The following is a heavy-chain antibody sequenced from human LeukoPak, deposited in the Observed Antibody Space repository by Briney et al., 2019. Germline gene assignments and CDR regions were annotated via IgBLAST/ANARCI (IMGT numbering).Heavy chain of an antibody. J-gene: IGHJ4*02. CDR3: ARQEAGPSDY. Sequence: ASVKVSCKASGYRMTNYGITWVRQAPGQGLEWMGWISAYNGNTNYAQKLQGRVTMTTDTSTSTAYMELRSLRSDDTAVYYCARQEAGPSDYWGQGTLVTVSS. CDR2: ISAYNGNT. V-gene: IGHV1-18*01. CDR1: GYRMTNYG. D-gene: IGHD6-19*01.